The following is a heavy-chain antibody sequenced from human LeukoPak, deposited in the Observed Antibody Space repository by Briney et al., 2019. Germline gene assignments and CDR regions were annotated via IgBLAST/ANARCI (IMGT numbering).Heavy chain of an antibody. V-gene: IGHV3-48*01. CDR3: ARVVGPTYYYDSSGYYPSYYFDY. J-gene: IGHJ4*02. Sequence: GGSLRLSCAASGFTFSSYEMNWVRQAPGKGLEWVSYISSSSSTIYYADSVKGRFTISRDNAKNSLYLQMNSLRAEDTAVYYCARVVGPTYYYDSSGYYPSYYFDYWGQGTLVTVSS. D-gene: IGHD3-22*01. CDR2: ISSSSSTI. CDR1: GFTFSSYE.